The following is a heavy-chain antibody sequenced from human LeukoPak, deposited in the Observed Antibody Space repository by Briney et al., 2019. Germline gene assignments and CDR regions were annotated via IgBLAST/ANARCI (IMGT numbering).Heavy chain of an antibody. J-gene: IGHJ4*02. CDR2: ISYSGDT. Sequence: PSQTLSLTCAVSGGSISTGGYYWSWIRQPPGKGLEWIGYISYSGDTYYNPSLKSRVSISVDTSKSQFSLKMRSVTAADTAVYYCASLIVASVSEFDYWGQGTLVTVSS. CDR1: GGSISTGGYY. CDR3: ASLIVASVSEFDY. V-gene: IGHV4-30-4*01. D-gene: IGHD4-17*01.